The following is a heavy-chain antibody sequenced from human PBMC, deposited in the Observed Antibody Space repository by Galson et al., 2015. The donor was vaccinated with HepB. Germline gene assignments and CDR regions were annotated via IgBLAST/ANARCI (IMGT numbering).Heavy chain of an antibody. CDR2: IFPGDSDS. J-gene: IGHJ3*01. V-gene: IGHV5-51*03. CDR1: GFDFPTHW. D-gene: IGHD3-22*01. CDR3: ARPQPTVVSPADTLDV. Sequence: QSGAEVKKPGDSLKISCKTSGFDFPTHWIAWVRRRPGKGLEWMGIIFPGDSDSIYSPSFEGQVTMSVDKSISTAYLHWGSLKASDTAVYSCARPQPTVVSPADTLDVWGQGTMVIVSS.